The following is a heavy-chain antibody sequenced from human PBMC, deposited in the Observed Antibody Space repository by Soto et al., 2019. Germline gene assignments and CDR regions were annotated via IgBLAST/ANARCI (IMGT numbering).Heavy chain of an antibody. CDR2: INWNSRTL. Sequence: QLVESGGGLVQPGRSLTLSCSASGFMFNDYGMNWVRQAPGKGLEWIAYINWNSRTLYFAVSVRGRFTISRDNAERSLYLQMNSLRDDDTAVYYCARNYPNYGDYYFDFWGQGTLVAVSS. J-gene: IGHJ4*02. CDR1: GFMFNDYG. V-gene: IGHV3-48*02. CDR3: ARNYPNYGDYYFDF. D-gene: IGHD4-17*01.